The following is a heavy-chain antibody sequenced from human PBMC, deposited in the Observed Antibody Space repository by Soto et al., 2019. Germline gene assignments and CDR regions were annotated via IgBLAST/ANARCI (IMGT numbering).Heavy chain of an antibody. CDR2: IIPIFGTA. CDR1: GGPFRIYA. D-gene: IGHD3-22*01. V-gene: IGHV1-69*06. CDR3: ARDSVYYDSSGSPKSDWFDP. J-gene: IGHJ5*02. Sequence: GASVKVSCKASGGPFRIYAISWVRQAPGQGLEWMGGIIPIFGTANYAQKFQGRVTITADKSTSTAYMELSSLRSEDTAVYYCARDSVYYDSSGSPKSDWFDPWGQGTLVTVSS.